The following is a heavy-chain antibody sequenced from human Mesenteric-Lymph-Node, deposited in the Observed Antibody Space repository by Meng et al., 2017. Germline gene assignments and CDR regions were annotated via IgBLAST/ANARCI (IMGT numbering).Heavy chain of an antibody. J-gene: IGHJ5*02. CDR3: ARAEYYNWFDP. CDR2: IYYRWNP. V-gene: IGHV4-30-4*01. CDR1: GCANSSCDYF. Sequence: GPGPVKPSPTLSRTCTVSGCANSSCDYFWNWIRQPPREGLELIGYIYYRWNPYYNPALKSRVTISIDTSKNQFSLKLSSVTAADTAVYYCARAEYYNWFDPWGQGTLVTVSS. D-gene: IGHD1-14*01.